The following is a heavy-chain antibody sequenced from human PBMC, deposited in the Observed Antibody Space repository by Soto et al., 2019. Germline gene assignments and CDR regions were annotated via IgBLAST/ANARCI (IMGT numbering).Heavy chain of an antibody. Sequence: GGSLRLSCAASGFTFSGSAMHWVRQAPDKGLEWVALISYDGSNQYYADSVKGRFTISRDNSKNTLFLQMNSLRADDTAVYYCAKDQASGQGSFDSWGQGTLVTVSS. CDR3: AKDQASGQGSFDS. V-gene: IGHV3-30*18. CDR2: ISYDGSNQ. CDR1: GFTFSGSA. J-gene: IGHJ4*02.